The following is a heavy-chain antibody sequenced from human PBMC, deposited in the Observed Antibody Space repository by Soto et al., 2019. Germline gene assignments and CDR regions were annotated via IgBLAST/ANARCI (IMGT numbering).Heavy chain of an antibody. V-gene: IGHV3-30-3*01. CDR2: ISYEGSNK. J-gene: IGHJ4*02. Sequence: QVQLVESGGGVVQPGRSLRLSCAASGFTFSSYAMHWVRQAPGKGLEWVAVISYEGSNKYYADSVKGRFTISRDNSKKTVYLQMNSLRAEDTAVYYCARDTTVGWVVAATPLADYWGQGTLVTVSS. CDR3: ARDTTVGWVVAATPLADY. CDR1: GFTFSSYA. D-gene: IGHD2-15*01.